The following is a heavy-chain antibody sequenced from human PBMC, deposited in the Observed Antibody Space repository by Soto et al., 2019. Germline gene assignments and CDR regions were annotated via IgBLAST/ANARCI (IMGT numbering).Heavy chain of an antibody. CDR2: IYPGDSDT. CDR1: GYSFTSYW. Sequence: GESLKISCKGSGYSFTSYWIGWVRQMPGKGLEWMGIIYPGDSDTRYSPSFQGQVTISADKSISTAYLQWSSLKASDTAMYYCATTSRDGYNHGRYYYGMDVWGQGTTVTVSS. J-gene: IGHJ6*02. CDR3: ATTSRDGYNHGRYYYGMDV. D-gene: IGHD5-12*01. V-gene: IGHV5-51*01.